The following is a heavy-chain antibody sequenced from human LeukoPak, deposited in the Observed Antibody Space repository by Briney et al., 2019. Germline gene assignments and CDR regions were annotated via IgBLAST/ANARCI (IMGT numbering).Heavy chain of an antibody. D-gene: IGHD3-22*01. J-gene: IGHJ4*02. CDR2: INSDGSST. Sequence: GGSLRLSCAASGFTFSSYWMHRVRQAPGKGLVWVSRINSDGSSTSYADSVKGRFTISRDNAKNTLYLQMNSLRAEDTAVYYCARERNYYDSSGYYYVWDYWGQGTLVTVSS. V-gene: IGHV3-74*01. CDR3: ARERNYYDSSGYYYVWDY. CDR1: GFTFSSYW.